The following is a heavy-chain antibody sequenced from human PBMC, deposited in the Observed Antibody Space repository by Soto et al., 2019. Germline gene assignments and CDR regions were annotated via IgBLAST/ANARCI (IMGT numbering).Heavy chain of an antibody. V-gene: IGHV4-59*01. D-gene: IGHD6-19*01. CDR2: IYYSGST. Sequence: SETLSLTCTVSGASISSYYWSWIRQPPGKGLEWIAYIYYSGSTHYNPSLKSRVTISVDTSKNQFSLKLNSVTAADTAVYYCARGAGWANYGMDVWGQGTTVTVSS. CDR1: GASISSYY. J-gene: IGHJ6*02. CDR3: ARGAGWANYGMDV.